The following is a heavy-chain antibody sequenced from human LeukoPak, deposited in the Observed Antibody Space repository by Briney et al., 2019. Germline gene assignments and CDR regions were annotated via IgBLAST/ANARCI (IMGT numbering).Heavy chain of an antibody. J-gene: IGHJ1*01. V-gene: IGHV3-23*01. CDR2: ISGSGGST. D-gene: IGHD3-3*01. CDR3: AKESRSYYDFWSGPEYFQH. CDR1: GFTFSSYA. Sequence: GGSLRLSCAASGFTFSSYAMSWVRQAPGKGLEWVSAISGSGGSTYYADSVKGRFTISRDNSKNTLYLQMNSLRADDTAVYYCAKESRSYYDFWSGPEYFQHWGQGTLVTVSS.